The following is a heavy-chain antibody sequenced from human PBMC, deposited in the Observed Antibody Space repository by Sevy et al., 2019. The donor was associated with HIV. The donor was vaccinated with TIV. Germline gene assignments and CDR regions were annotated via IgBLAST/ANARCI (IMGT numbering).Heavy chain of an antibody. D-gene: IGHD3-22*01. J-gene: IGHJ4*02. CDR3: ATTKDYYDSSGYPFDS. CDR1: GYTLTKLS. CDR2: FDPEDGDPEDGKT. V-gene: IGHV1-24*01. Sequence: ASVKVSCKVSGYTLTKLSMHWVRQTPGKGLEWMTTFDPEDGDPEDGKTIYAQKFLGRVTMTEYTFTDTAYMELSSLRSEDTAVYYWATTKDYYDSSGYPFDSWGQGTLVTVSS.